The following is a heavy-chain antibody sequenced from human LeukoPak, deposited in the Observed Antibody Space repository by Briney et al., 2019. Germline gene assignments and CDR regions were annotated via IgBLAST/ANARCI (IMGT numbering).Heavy chain of an antibody. Sequence: PSETLSLTCTVSGGSISSSSYYWGWIRQPPGKGLEWIGSIYYSGSTYYNPSLKSRVTISVDTSKNQFSLKLGSVTAADTAVYYCARVERGLYCSSTSCYPVLGGQGTLVTVSS. J-gene: IGHJ4*02. V-gene: IGHV4-39*01. D-gene: IGHD2-2*01. CDR1: GGSISSSSYY. CDR2: IYYSGST. CDR3: ARVERGLYCSSTSCYPVL.